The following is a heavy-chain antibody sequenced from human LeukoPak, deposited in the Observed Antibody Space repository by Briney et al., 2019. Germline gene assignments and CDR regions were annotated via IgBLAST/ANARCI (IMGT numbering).Heavy chain of an antibody. CDR1: GYTFTSYY. V-gene: IGHV1-46*01. J-gene: IGHJ5*02. CDR3: ARGAPIRVAVAATFDP. Sequence: ASVKVSCKASGYTFTSYYMHWVRQAPGQGLEWMGIINPTGGSTTYAQKFQGRVTMTRDTSTSTVYMELSSLRSDDTAVYYCARGAPIRVAVAATFDPWGQGTLVTVPS. D-gene: IGHD6-19*01. CDR2: INPTGGST.